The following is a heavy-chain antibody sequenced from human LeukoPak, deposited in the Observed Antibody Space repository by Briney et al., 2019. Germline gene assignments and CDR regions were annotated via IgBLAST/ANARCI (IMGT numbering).Heavy chain of an antibody. CDR3: ASLMGDYYDSSGYPLDY. V-gene: IGHV3-74*01. Sequence: SGGSLRLSCAGSGFTFSSYWMHWVRQAPGKGMMWVSRINSDGSSTSYADSVKGRFTISRDNAKNTLYLQMNSLRAEDTAVYYCASLMGDYYDSSGYPLDYWGQGTLVTVSS. D-gene: IGHD3-22*01. J-gene: IGHJ4*02. CDR2: INSDGSST. CDR1: GFTFSSYW.